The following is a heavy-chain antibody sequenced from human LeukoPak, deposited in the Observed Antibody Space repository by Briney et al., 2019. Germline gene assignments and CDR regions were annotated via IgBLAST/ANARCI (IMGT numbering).Heavy chain of an antibody. CDR3: AKGGYYDSSGPGDY. Sequence: GGSLRPSCAASGFTFDDYAMHWVRQAPGKGLEWVSGISWNSGSIGYADSVKGRFTISRDNAKNSLYLQMNSLRAEDTALYYCAKGGYYDSSGPGDYWGQGTLVTVSS. V-gene: IGHV3-9*01. CDR1: GFTFDDYA. J-gene: IGHJ4*02. CDR2: ISWNSGSI. D-gene: IGHD3-22*01.